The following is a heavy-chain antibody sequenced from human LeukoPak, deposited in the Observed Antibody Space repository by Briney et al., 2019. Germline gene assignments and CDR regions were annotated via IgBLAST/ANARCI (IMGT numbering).Heavy chain of an antibody. CDR2: IYYSGST. CDR3: ARVRAVAGLDY. D-gene: IGHD6-19*01. Sequence: SETLSLACTVSGGSISSSSYYWGWIRQPPGKGLEWIGSIYYSGSTYYNPSLKSRVTISVDTPKNQFSLKLSSVTAADTAVYYCARVRAVAGLDYWGQGTLVTVSS. CDR1: GGSISSSSYY. J-gene: IGHJ4*02. V-gene: IGHV4-39*07.